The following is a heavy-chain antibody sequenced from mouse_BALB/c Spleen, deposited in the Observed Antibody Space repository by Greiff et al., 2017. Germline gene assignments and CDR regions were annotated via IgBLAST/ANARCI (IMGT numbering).Heavy chain of an antibody. D-gene: IGHD3-1*01. CDR1: GFNIKDTY. Sequence: VQLKQSGAELVKPGASVKLSCTASGFNIKDTYMHWVKQRPEQGLEWIGRIDPANGNTKYDPKFQGKATITADTSSNTAYLQLSSLTSEDTAVYYCARRGSSGYYAMDCWGQGTSVTVSS. CDR3: ARRGSSGYYAMDC. CDR2: IDPANGNT. V-gene: IGHV14-3*02. J-gene: IGHJ4*01.